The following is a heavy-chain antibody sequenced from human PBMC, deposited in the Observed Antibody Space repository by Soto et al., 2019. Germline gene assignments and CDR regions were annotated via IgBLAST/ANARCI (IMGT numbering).Heavy chain of an antibody. Sequence: SGPTLVNPTQTLTLTCTFSGFSLSTSGMCVSWIRQPPGKALEWLARIDWDDDKYYSTSLKTRLTISKDTSKNQLVLTMTNMDPVDTATYYCARIRGGYDIYYYGMDVWGQGTTVTVSS. D-gene: IGHD5-12*01. CDR3: ARIRGGYDIYYYGMDV. V-gene: IGHV2-70*11. CDR1: GFSLSTSGMC. J-gene: IGHJ6*02. CDR2: IDWDDDK.